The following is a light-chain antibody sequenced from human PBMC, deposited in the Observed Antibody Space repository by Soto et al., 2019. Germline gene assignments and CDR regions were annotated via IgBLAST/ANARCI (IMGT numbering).Light chain of an antibody. Sequence: QSALTQPASVSGSPGQSITISCTGTSSDVGGYNYVSWYQQHPGKAPKLMIYYVSNRPSGVSNRFAGSKSGNTASLTISVLQAEDGADYYCSSYTSSNKGVFGGGTKLTVL. CDR2: YVS. V-gene: IGLV2-14*01. J-gene: IGLJ2*01. CDR3: SSYTSSNKGV. CDR1: SSDVGGYNY.